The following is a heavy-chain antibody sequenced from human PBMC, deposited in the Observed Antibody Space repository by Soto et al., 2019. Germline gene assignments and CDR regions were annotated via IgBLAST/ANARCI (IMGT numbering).Heavy chain of an antibody. V-gene: IGHV3-74*01. Sequence: GGSLRLSCAAPGFTFSSYWMHWVRQAPGKGLVWVSRINSDGSSTSYADSVKGRFTISRDNAKNTLYLQMNSLRAEDTAVYYCWGYYYGSGSYFFDYWGQGTLVTVSS. CDR2: INSDGSST. D-gene: IGHD3-10*01. CDR3: WGYYYGSGSYFFDY. CDR1: GFTFSSYW. J-gene: IGHJ4*02.